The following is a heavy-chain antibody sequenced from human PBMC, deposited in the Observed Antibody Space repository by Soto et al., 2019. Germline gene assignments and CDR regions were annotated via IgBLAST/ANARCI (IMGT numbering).Heavy chain of an antibody. V-gene: IGHV1-69*12. CDR2: IIPIFGTA. D-gene: IGHD5-12*01. CDR1: GGTFISYT. CDR3: ARGNHRWLQLWYFDL. J-gene: IGHJ2*01. Sequence: QVQLVQSGAEVKKPGSSVTVSCKASGGTFISYTISWVRQAPGQGLEWMGGIIPIFGTANYAQKFQGRVTITADESTSTAYMELSSLRSEDTAVYYCARGNHRWLQLWYFDLWGRGTLVTVSS.